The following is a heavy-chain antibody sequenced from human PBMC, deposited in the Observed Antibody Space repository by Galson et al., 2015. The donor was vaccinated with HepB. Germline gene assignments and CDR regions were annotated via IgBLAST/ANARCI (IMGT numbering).Heavy chain of an antibody. Sequence: SLRLSCAASGFTVSSNYVSWVRQVPGKGLEWVSALYSAGSTYYADSVKGRFTISRDNSKNTLYLQMNSVRIEDTAVYYCARVLTGAEWYFDLWGRGTLATVSS. CDR3: ARVLTGAEWYFDL. CDR2: LYSAGST. CDR1: GFTVSSNY. D-gene: IGHD3-9*01. V-gene: IGHV3-66*02. J-gene: IGHJ2*01.